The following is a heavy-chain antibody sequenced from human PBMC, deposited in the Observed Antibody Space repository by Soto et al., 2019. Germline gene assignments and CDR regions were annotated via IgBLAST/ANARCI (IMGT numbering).Heavy chain of an antibody. CDR2: IIPIFGTA. D-gene: IGHD6-19*01. J-gene: IGHJ4*02. CDR1: GGTFSSYA. V-gene: IGHV1-69*01. CDR3: ASWLDELGQYSSGPAALDY. Sequence: QVQLVQSGAEVKKPGSSVKVSCKASGGTFSSYAISWVRQAPGQGLEWMGGIIPIFGTANYAQKFQGRVTITADESTSTAYMELSSLRSEDTAVYYCASWLDELGQYSSGPAALDYWGQGTLVTVSS.